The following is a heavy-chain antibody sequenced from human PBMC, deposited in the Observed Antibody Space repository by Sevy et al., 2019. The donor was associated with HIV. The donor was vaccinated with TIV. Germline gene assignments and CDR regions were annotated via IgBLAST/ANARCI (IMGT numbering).Heavy chain of an antibody. CDR3: ARGGDFNDRSAKRDFDY. D-gene: IGHD3-22*01. CDR2: IIPIFGTA. J-gene: IGHJ4*02. CDR1: GGTFSSYA. Sequence: ASVKVSCKASGGTFSSYAISWVRQAPGQGLEWMGGIIPIFGTANYAQKFQGRVTITADESTSTAYMELNSLRVEDTAVYFCARGGDFNDRSAKRDFDYWGQGTLVTVSS. V-gene: IGHV1-69*13.